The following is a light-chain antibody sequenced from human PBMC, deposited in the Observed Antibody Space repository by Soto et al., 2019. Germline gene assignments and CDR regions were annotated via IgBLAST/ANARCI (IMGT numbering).Light chain of an antibody. CDR2: GQS. CDR1: QPVXTD. CDR3: QQRNIWPLGP. J-gene: IGKJ5*01. V-gene: IGKV3-15*01. Sequence: VMKQSPVTLSVTPGERATLSCRASQPVXTDLVWDEQKPGQSPRLVIPGQSTRATDFPARFNGSGSGREFTLAISCLQSEYFSVYYCQQRNIWPLGPFGQGTRLEIK.